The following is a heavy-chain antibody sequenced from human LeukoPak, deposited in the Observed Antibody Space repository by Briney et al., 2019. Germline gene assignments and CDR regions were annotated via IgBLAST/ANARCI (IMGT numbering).Heavy chain of an antibody. D-gene: IGHD2-2*01. CDR1: GYTFTSYY. CDR2: INPSGGST. J-gene: IGHJ4*02. CDR3: ASWSSATPRSDFDY. V-gene: IGHV1-46*01. Sequence: ASVKVSCKASGYTFTSYYMLWVRQAPGQGLEWMGIINPSGGSTSYAQKFQGRVTMTRDMSTSTVYMELSSLRSEDTAVYYCASWSSATPRSDFDYWGQGTLVTVSS.